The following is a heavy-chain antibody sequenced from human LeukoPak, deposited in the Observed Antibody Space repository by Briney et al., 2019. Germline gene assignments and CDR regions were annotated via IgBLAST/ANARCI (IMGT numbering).Heavy chain of an antibody. CDR3: ARGVVGDMGYYYYYMDV. CDR2: ISAYNGNT. CDR1: GGTFSSYA. Sequence: ASVKVSCKASGGTFSSYAISWVRQAPGQGLEWMGWISAYNGNTNYAQKLQGRVTMTTDTSTSTAYMELRSLRSDDTAVYYCARGVVGDMGYYYYYMDVWGKGTTVTVSS. V-gene: IGHV1-18*01. J-gene: IGHJ6*03. D-gene: IGHD3-3*01.